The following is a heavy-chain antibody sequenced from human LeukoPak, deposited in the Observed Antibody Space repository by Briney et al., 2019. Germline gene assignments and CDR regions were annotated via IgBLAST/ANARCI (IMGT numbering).Heavy chain of an antibody. V-gene: IGHV3-23*01. CDR1: GFTFSSYA. Sequence: PGGSLRLSCAASGFTFSSYAMSWVRQAPGKGLEWVSGISVGGVSTYYADSVKGRFTLSRDNSKNTLYLQMNSLRAEDTAVYYCAKDLSSSSWGQGTLVTVSS. D-gene: IGHD6-6*01. J-gene: IGHJ4*02. CDR2: ISVGGVST. CDR3: AKDLSSSS.